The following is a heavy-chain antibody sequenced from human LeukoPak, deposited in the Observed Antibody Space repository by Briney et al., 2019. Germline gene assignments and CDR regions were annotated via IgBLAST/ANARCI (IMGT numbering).Heavy chain of an antibody. D-gene: IGHD5-12*01. J-gene: IGHJ4*02. Sequence: PGGSLRLSCAASGFTFSHYWMTWVRQAPGTGLGWVAQINQDGSEEYYMDSVKARFTISRDNAKNSVFLQMNSLRAEDTAVYYCVRDGGVSGYDLLDYWGQGTLVTVSS. CDR1: GFTFSHYW. V-gene: IGHV3-7*01. CDR2: INQDGSEE. CDR3: VRDGGVSGYDLLDY.